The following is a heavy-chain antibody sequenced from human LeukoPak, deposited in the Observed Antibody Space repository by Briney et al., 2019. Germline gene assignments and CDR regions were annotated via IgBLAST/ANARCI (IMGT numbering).Heavy chain of an antibody. J-gene: IGHJ6*03. Sequence: GGSLRLSCAASGFTFSSYAMSWVRQAPGKGLEWVSAISGSGGSTYYADSVKGRFTISRDNSKNTLYLQMNSLRAEDTAVYYCAKGRGRGYCSSTSCLGGAYYMDVWGKGTTVTVSS. CDR3: AKGRGRGYCSSTSCLGGAYYMDV. CDR2: ISGSGGST. CDR1: GFTFSSYA. D-gene: IGHD2-2*01. V-gene: IGHV3-23*01.